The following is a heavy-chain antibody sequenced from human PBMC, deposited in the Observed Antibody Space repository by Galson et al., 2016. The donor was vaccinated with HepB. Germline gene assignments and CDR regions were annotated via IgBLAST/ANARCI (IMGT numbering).Heavy chain of an antibody. V-gene: IGHV4-4*02. Sequence: LTCAVSGGSISNSTWWSWVRQPPGKGLEWIGEIYRSGSTNYNPSLKSRVTMSVDKSNNQFSLNLRSVTAADTAVYYCARGLVGGTGGRHWGQGTLVTVSS. CDR2: IYRSGST. D-gene: IGHD1-26*01. CDR3: ARGLVGGTGGRH. J-gene: IGHJ4*02. CDR1: GGSISNSTW.